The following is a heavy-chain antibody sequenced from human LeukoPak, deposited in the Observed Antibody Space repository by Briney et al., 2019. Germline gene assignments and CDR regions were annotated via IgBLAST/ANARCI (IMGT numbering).Heavy chain of an antibody. D-gene: IGHD1-26*01. CDR1: GFTFSSYG. CDR2: ISYDGSNK. V-gene: IGHV3-30*18. Sequence: GGSLRLSCAASGFTFSSYGMHWVRQAPGKGLEWVAVISYDGSNKYYADSVKGRFTISRDNSKNTLYLQMNSLRAEDTAVHYCAKHGGESYFFDYWGQGTLVTVSS. J-gene: IGHJ4*02. CDR3: AKHGGESYFFDY.